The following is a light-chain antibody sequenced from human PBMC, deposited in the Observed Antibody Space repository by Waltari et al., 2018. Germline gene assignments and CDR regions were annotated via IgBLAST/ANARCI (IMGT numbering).Light chain of an antibody. V-gene: IGLV2-8*01. Sequence: QSALTQPPSASGSPGQAVTISCTGTSRDVGGSNYVPWYQHPPGKAPKLMISEVNKRPSGVPDRFSGSKSGNTASLTVSGLQADDEADYYCTSYAGSHNWVFGGGTKLTVL. J-gene: IGLJ2*01. CDR2: EVN. CDR1: SRDVGGSNY. CDR3: TSYAGSHNWV.